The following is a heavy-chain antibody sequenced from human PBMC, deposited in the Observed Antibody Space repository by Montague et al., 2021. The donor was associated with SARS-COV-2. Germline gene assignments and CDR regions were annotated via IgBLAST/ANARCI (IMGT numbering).Heavy chain of an antibody. V-gene: IGHV4-39*01. CDR1: GGSISSSSYY. D-gene: IGHD2-2*02. CDR2: IYYSGST. J-gene: IGHJ6*02. Sequence: LSLTCTVSGGSISSSSYYWGWIRQPPGKGLEWIGSIYYSGSTYYNPSLKSRVTISVDTSKNQFSLKLSSVTAADTAVYYCARHYGVVVPAAIYYYYGMDVWGQGTTVTVSS. CDR3: ARHYGVVVPAAIYYYYGMDV.